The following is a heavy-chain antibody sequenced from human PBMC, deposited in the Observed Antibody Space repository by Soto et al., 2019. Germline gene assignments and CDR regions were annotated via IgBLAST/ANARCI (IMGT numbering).Heavy chain of an antibody. D-gene: IGHD3-22*01. V-gene: IGHV4-59*01. J-gene: IGHJ5*02. CDR1: GGSISSYY. CDR3: ARGLYDSSGYDPYNWFDP. CDR2: IYYSGST. Sequence: PSATLSLTCTVSGGSISSYYWSWIRQPPGKGLEWIGYIYYSGSTNYNPSLKSRVTISVDTSKNQFSLKLSSVTAADTAVYYCARGLYDSSGYDPYNWFDPWGQGTLVTVSS.